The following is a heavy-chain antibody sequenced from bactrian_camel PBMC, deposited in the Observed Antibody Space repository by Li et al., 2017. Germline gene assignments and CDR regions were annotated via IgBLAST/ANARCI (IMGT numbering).Heavy chain of an antibody. J-gene: IGHJ4*01. Sequence: HVQLVESGGESVQAGGSLRLSCEGSGRTYDKWCMGWFRQAPGKEREWVAGIDSDGTTSYTDSVKDRFTLSVDNAKNTVYLQMNRLQPEDTAMYYCAANFGSYCSGPYLARRANFEGQGTQVTVS. D-gene: IGHD2*01. CDR1: GRTYDKWC. CDR2: IDSDGTT. V-gene: IGHV3S57*01.